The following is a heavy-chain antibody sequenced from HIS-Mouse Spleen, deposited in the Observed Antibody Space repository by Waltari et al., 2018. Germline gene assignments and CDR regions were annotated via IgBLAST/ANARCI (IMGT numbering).Heavy chain of an antibody. Sequence: QVQLVESGGGVVQPGRSSTLSCAAPVSNFSCYAMPWVRQAPGKGLEWVAVISYDGSNKYYADSVKGRFTISRDNSKNTLYLQMNSLRAEDTAVYYCAREGSFYYFDYWGQGTLVTVSS. V-gene: IGHV3-30-3*01. CDR2: ISYDGSNK. CDR3: AREGSFYYFDY. CDR1: VSNFSCYA. J-gene: IGHJ4*02. D-gene: IGHD6-13*01.